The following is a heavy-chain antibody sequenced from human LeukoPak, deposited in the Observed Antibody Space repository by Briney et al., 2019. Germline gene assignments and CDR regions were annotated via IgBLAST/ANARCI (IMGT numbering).Heavy chain of an antibody. D-gene: IGHD2-2*01. J-gene: IGHJ3*02. Sequence: KPSETLSLTCAVYGGSFCGYYWSWIRQPPGKGLEWIGEINHSGSTNYNPSLKSRVTISVDTSKNQFSLKLSSVTAADTAVYYCARDWGIVVVPAAPARAFDIWGQGTMVTVSS. CDR2: INHSGST. V-gene: IGHV4-34*01. CDR3: ARDWGIVVVPAAPARAFDI. CDR1: GGSFCGYY.